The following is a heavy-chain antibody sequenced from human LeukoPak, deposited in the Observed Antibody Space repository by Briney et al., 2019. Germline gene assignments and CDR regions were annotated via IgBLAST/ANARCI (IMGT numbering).Heavy chain of an antibody. CDR3: ARELRGYCSGGSCSPPFDY. CDR1: GGSISSYY. V-gene: IGHV4-59*01. CDR2: IYYSGST. J-gene: IGHJ4*02. Sequence: SETLSLTCTVSGGSISSYYWSWIRQPPGKGLEWIGYIYYSGSTNYNPSLKSRVTISVDTSKNQFSLKLSSVTAADTAVYYCARELRGYCSGGSCSPPFDYWGQGTLVTVSS. D-gene: IGHD2-15*01.